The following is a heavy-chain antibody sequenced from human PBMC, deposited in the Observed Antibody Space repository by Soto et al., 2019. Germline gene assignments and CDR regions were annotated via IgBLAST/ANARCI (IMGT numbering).Heavy chain of an antibody. CDR2: IRQDGNEK. D-gene: IGHD2-2*01. Sequence: GGSLRLSCVAXGFTFTTYWMNWVRQAPGKGLEWVATIRQDGNEKYYVESVKGRFTISRDNSMGSLYLQMNSLRADDTAVYYCTSRYLEYCSSASCSAPYDFWGQGTLVTVSS. CDR1: GFTFTTYW. CDR3: TSRYLEYCSSASCSAPYDF. J-gene: IGHJ4*02. V-gene: IGHV3-7*05.